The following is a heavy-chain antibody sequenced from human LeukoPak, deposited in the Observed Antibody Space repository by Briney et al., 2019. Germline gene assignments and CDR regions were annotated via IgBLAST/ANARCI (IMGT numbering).Heavy chain of an antibody. V-gene: IGHV4-34*01. CDR1: GGSFSGYY. D-gene: IGHD3-10*01. Sequence: PSETLSLTCAVYGGSFSGYYWSWIRQPPGKGLEWIGEINHSGSTNYNPSLKSRVTISVDTSKNQFSLKLSSVTAADTAVYYCERGGPPESPYYGSISWYFDLWGRGTLVTVSS. CDR3: ERGGPPESPYYGSISWYFDL. J-gene: IGHJ2*01. CDR2: INHSGST.